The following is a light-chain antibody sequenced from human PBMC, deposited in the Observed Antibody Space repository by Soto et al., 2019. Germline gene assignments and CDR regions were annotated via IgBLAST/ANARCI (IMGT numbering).Light chain of an antibody. CDR1: QSVSSK. CDR3: HQYGISPPRT. Sequence: EIVMTQSPATLPVSPGEGATLSCRASQSVSSKLAWYQQKPGQAPRLLIYGASTRATGIPDRFSGSGSGTDFTLTITRLEPEDFAVYYCHQYGISPPRTFGQGTKVDIK. J-gene: IGKJ1*01. CDR2: GAS. V-gene: IGKV3-20*01.